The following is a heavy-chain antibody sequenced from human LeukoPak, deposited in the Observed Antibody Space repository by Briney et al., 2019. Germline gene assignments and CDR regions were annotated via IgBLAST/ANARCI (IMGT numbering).Heavy chain of an antibody. CDR2: INPRGGST. V-gene: IGHV1-46*01. CDR1: GYTFTGYY. J-gene: IGHJ4*02. D-gene: IGHD1-26*01. Sequence: ASVKVSCKASGYTFTGYYMHWVRQAPGQGLEWMGIINPRGGSTSYAQKFQGRVTMTRDTSTSTVYMELSSLRSEDTAVCYCARGASVGAPHYWGQGTLVTVSS. CDR3: ARGASVGAPHY.